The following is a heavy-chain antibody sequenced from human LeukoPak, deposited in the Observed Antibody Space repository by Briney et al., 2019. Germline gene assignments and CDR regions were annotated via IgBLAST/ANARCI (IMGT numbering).Heavy chain of an antibody. CDR3: ARQAPDHSDSSGYYAYYFDY. J-gene: IGHJ4*02. CDR1: GYSFISYW. CDR2: IYPSDSDT. D-gene: IGHD3-22*01. Sequence: GESLKISCKGSGYSFISYWIGWVRQMPGKGLEWMGIIYPSDSDTRYSPSFQGQVTISADKSISTAYLQWSSLKASDTAMYYCARQAPDHSDSSGYYAYYFDYWGQGTLVTVSS. V-gene: IGHV5-51*01.